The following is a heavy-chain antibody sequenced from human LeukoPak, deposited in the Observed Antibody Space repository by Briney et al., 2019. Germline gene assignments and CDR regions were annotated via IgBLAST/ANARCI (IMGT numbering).Heavy chain of an antibody. D-gene: IGHD5-12*01. CDR2: ISAYNGNT. J-gene: IGHJ4*02. CDR3: ARRNGGYDFYFDY. CDR1: GYTFTGYY. V-gene: IGHV1-18*04. Sequence: ASVKVSCKASGYTFTGYYMHWVRQAPGQGLEWMGWISAYNGNTNYAQKLQGRVTMTTDTSTSTAYMELRSLRSDDTAVYYCARRNGGYDFYFDYWGQGTLVTVSS.